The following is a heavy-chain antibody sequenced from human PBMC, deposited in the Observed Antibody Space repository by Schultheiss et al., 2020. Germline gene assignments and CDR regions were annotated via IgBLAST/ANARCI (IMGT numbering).Heavy chain of an antibody. CDR1: EYTFSSYA. D-gene: IGHD4-17*01. J-gene: IGHJ4*02. V-gene: IGHV1-69*06. CDR3: AEEPDYGDYEFVY. CDR2: IIPIFGTA. Sequence: SVKVSCKASEYTFSSYAISWVRQAPGQGLEWMGGIIPIFGTANYAQKFQGRVTITADKSTSTAYMELSSLRSEDTAVYYCAEEPDYGDYEFVYWGQGTLVTVSA.